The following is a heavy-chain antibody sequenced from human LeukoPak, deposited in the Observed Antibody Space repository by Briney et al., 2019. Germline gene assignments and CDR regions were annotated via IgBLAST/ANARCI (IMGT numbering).Heavy chain of an antibody. J-gene: IGHJ4*02. CDR2: ISGSGGST. D-gene: IGHD6-19*01. Sequence: GGSLSLSCAASGFTFSSYAMSWVRQAPGKGLEWVSAISGSGGSTYYADSVKGRFTISRDNSKNTLYLQMNSLRAEDTAVYYCAKDEAPIAVAGPFDYWGQGTLVTVSS. V-gene: IGHV3-23*01. CDR1: GFTFSSYA. CDR3: AKDEAPIAVAGPFDY.